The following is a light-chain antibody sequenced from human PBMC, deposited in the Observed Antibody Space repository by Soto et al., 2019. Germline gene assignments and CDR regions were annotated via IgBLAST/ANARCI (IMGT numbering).Light chain of an antibody. CDR1: QTISTW. Sequence: DFQVTQSPPTLSASVGDRVTITCRASQTISTWMAWYQQKPGKAPKLLVYDASTLQSGVASRFSGSGSGTEFTLIISGLQPDDSATYYCQQYTNTNNPWMFGQGTKVDIK. CDR3: QQYTNTNNPWM. CDR2: DAS. V-gene: IGKV1-5*01. J-gene: IGKJ1*01.